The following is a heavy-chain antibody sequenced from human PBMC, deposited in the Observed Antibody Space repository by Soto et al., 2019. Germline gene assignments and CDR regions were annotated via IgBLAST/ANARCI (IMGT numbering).Heavy chain of an antibody. CDR3: ARDLYDCSSTSCQNWFDP. CDR1: GYTFTSYG. V-gene: IGHV1-18*01. Sequence: ASVKVSCKASGYTFTSYGISWVRQAPGQGLEWMGWTSAYNGNTNYAQKLQGRVTMTTDTSTSTAYMELRSLRSDDTAVYYCARDLYDCSSTSCQNWFDPWGQGTLVTVSS. D-gene: IGHD2-2*01. CDR2: TSAYNGNT. J-gene: IGHJ5*02.